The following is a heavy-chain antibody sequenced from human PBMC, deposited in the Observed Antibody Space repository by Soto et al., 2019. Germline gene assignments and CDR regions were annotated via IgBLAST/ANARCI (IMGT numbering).Heavy chain of an antibody. CDR1: VYTFTGYG. Sequence: SVKVSCKSSVYTFTGYGISVVRQAPGQGLEWMGWISAYNGNTNYAHKLHGRVTMTTDTSTSTAYMELRSLRSDDTAVYYCARVASKNWFDPWGQGTLVTVSS. CDR2: ISAYNGNT. J-gene: IGHJ5*02. V-gene: IGHV1-18*01. CDR3: ARVASKNWFDP.